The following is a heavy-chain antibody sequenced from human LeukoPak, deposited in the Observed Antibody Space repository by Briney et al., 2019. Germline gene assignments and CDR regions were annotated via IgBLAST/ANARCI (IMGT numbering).Heavy chain of an antibody. J-gene: IGHJ4*02. CDR1: GFTFSGYP. CDR2: ISYDGSNK. Sequence: GGSLRLSCAASGFTFSGYPIHWVRQAPGKGLEWVAVISYDGSNKYYADSVKGRFTISRDNSKNTLYLQMNSLRAEDTAVYYCARGKTYYYDSSGQGPLYYFDYWGQGTLVTVSS. D-gene: IGHD3-22*01. V-gene: IGHV3-30-3*01. CDR3: ARGKTYYYDSSGQGPLYYFDY.